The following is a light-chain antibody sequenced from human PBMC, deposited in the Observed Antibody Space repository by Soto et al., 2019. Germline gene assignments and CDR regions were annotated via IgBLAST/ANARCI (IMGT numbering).Light chain of an antibody. CDR3: SSYTSSSTL. CDR2: DVT. J-gene: IGLJ2*01. V-gene: IGLV2-14*01. Sequence: QSALTQPDSVSGSPGQSITISCTGTSSDVGGYNYVSWYQQHPGKAPKLMIYDVTNRPSGVSNRFSGSKSGNTASLTISGLQAEDEADYYCSSYTSSSTLFVGGTKLTVL. CDR1: SSDVGGYNY.